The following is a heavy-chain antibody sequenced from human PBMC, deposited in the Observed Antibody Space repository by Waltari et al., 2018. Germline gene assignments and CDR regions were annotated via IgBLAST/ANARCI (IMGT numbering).Heavy chain of an antibody. V-gene: IGHV3-7*01. CDR1: GFTFSSYW. J-gene: IGHJ4*02. D-gene: IGHD3-22*01. CDR2: IKQDGSEK. CDR3: ARDMPTPNPYYYDSSGYFPFDY. Sequence: EVQLVESGGGLVQPGGSLRLSCAASGFTFSSYWMTWVRQAPGTGLEWGANIKQDGSEKYYVDSVKGRFTISRDNAKNSLYLQMNSLRAEDTAVYYCARDMPTPNPYYYDSSGYFPFDYWGQGTLVTVSS.